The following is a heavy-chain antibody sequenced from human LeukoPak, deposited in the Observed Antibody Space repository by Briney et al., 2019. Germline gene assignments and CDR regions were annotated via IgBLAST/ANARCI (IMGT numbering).Heavy chain of an antibody. Sequence: GGSLRLSCAASGFTFSSAAMTWVRQAPGKGLEWVSLIASSGGSTYYADSVGRFSISRDNSKNTLYLQMTSLRAEDTAVYYCGKEGRGMGAATIDYWGQGTLVTVSS. CDR1: GFTFSSAA. CDR2: IASSGGST. V-gene: IGHV3-23*01. J-gene: IGHJ4*02. D-gene: IGHD1-26*01. CDR3: GKEGRGMGAATIDY.